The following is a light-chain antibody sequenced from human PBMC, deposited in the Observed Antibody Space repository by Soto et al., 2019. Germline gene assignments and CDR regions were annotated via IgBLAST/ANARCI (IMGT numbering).Light chain of an antibody. CDR3: SSYKGSSTLYV. V-gene: IGLV2-14*01. Sequence: QSVLTQPASVSGSPGQSITISCTGTSSDVGTYNYVPWYQQHPGKAPKVMIYEVTYRPSGVSNRFSGSKSGNTASLTISGLQAEDEAEYYCSSYKGSSTLYVFGTGTKVTVL. J-gene: IGLJ1*01. CDR2: EVT. CDR1: SSDVGTYNY.